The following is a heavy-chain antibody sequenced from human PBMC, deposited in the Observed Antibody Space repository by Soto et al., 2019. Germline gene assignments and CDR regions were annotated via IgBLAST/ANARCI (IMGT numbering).Heavy chain of an antibody. CDR2: IYYSGST. Sequence: SETLSLTCTVSGGSISSGDYYWSWVRQPPGKGLEWIGYIYYSGSTYYNPSLKSRVTISVDTSKNQFSLKLSSVTAADTAVYYCARAYFWSGYYLDYWGQGTLVTVSS. CDR1: GGSISSGDYY. D-gene: IGHD3-3*01. J-gene: IGHJ4*02. CDR3: ARAYFWSGYYLDY. V-gene: IGHV4-30-4*01.